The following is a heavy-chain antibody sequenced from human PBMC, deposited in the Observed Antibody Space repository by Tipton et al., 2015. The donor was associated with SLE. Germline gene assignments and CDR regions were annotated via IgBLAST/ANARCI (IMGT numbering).Heavy chain of an antibody. CDR1: SYSISNDNW. Sequence: GLVKPSDTLSLTRAVSSYSISNDNWWGWIRQPPGKGLEWIGYFYYSGATYYNPSLQSRVTMSADTSKNQFSLKLNSVTAVDTAIYFCARDRDIVLEPVPIPPAFDIWGQGTTVTVSS. V-gene: IGHV4-28*03. CDR2: FYYSGAT. D-gene: IGHD2-8*02. CDR3: ARDRDIVLEPVPIPPAFDI. J-gene: IGHJ3*02.